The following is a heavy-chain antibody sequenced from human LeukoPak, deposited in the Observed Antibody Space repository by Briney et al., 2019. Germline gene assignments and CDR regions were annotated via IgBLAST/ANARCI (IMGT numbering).Heavy chain of an antibody. D-gene: IGHD6-13*01. Sequence: SETLSLTCAVSGYSISSSNWWGWIRQPPGKGLEWIGYIYYSGSTYYSPSLKSRVTMSVDTSKNHFSLKLTSVTAVDTAVYYCARYDSSWGYFDYWGQGTRVTVSS. CDR2: IYYSGST. CDR3: ARYDSSWGYFDY. J-gene: IGHJ4*02. V-gene: IGHV4-28*01. CDR1: GYSISSSNW.